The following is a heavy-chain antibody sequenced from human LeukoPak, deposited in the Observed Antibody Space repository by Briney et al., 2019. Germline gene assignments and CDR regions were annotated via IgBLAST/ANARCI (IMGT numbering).Heavy chain of an antibody. V-gene: IGHV1-46*01. CDR1: GYTFTNYF. CDR3: GRGGYTTFDY. Sequence: ASVKVSCKASGYTFTNYFIHWVRQAPGQGLEWMGIINPSGGSPTYAQKFQGRVTLTSDTSTSTVYMELSSLRSEDPAVYFCGRGGYTTFDYWGQGTLVTVSA. D-gene: IGHD5-12*01. CDR2: INPSGGSP. J-gene: IGHJ4*02.